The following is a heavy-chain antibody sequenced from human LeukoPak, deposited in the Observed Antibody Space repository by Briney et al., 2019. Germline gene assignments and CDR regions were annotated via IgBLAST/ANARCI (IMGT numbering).Heavy chain of an antibody. CDR2: ISSSGSTI. J-gene: IGHJ6*02. CDR1: GFTFSSYE. CDR3: ARERVVGATQFYYYYGMDV. V-gene: IGHV3-48*03. Sequence: GGSLRLSCAASGFTFSSYEMNWVRQAPGKGLEWVSYISSSGSTIYYADSVKGRFTISRDNAKNSLYLQMNSLRAEDTAVYYCARERVVGATQFYYYYGMDVWGQGTTVTVSS. D-gene: IGHD1-26*01.